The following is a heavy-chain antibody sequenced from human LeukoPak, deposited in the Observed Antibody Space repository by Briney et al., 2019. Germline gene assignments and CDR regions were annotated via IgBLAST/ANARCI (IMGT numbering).Heavy chain of an antibody. CDR1: GFTFSSYA. D-gene: IGHD6-19*01. J-gene: IGHJ3*02. CDR2: ISGSGGST. V-gene: IGHV3-23*01. CDR3: ARARDSSPDAFDI. Sequence: RPGGSPRLSCAASGFTFSSYAMSWVRQAPGKGLEWVSAISGSGGSTYYADSVKGRFTISRDNSKNTLYLQMNSLRAEDTAVYYCARARDSSPDAFDIWGQGTMVTVSS.